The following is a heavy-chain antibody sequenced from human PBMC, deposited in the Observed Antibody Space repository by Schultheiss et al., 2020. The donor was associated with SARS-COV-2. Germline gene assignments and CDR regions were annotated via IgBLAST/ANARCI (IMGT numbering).Heavy chain of an antibody. Sequence: ESLKISCAASGFTFSSYSMNWVRQAPGKGLEWIGYFNHSGSTNYNPSLKSRVTISLDTSKNQFSLNLSSVTAADTAVYYCARRGGGRFPYYHMDVWDKGTTVTVSS. CDR3: ARRGGGRFPYYHMDV. J-gene: IGHJ6*03. CDR1: GFTFSSYS. V-gene: IGHV4-34*01. D-gene: IGHD2-15*01. CDR2: FNHSGST.